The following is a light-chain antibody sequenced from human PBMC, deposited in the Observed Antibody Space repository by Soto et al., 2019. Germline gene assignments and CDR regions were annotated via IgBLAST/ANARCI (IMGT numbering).Light chain of an antibody. CDR1: QNVSSNL. J-gene: IGKJ1*01. V-gene: IGKV3-20*01. CDR3: QQYNNWPAWA. CDR2: GVS. Sequence: TVLTQSPGTLSLSPGERATLSCRASQNVSSNLLVWYQQHPGQAPRLLIHGVSIRATGIPDRFSGGGSGTDFTLTISSLEPEDFAVYYCQQYNNWPAWAFGQGTKVDI.